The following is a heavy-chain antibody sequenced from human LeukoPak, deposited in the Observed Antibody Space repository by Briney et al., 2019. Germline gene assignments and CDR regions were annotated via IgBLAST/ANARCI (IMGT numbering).Heavy chain of an antibody. Sequence: GESLKISCKGSGYSFTSYWIAWVRQMPGKGLEWMGIIYPGDSEIRYSPSFQGQVTISADKSISTAYLQWSSLKASDTATYYCARHRDGYNQDYWGQGTLVTVSP. CDR2: IYPGDSEI. V-gene: IGHV5-51*01. CDR1: GYSFTSYW. D-gene: IGHD5-24*01. J-gene: IGHJ4*02. CDR3: ARHRDGYNQDY.